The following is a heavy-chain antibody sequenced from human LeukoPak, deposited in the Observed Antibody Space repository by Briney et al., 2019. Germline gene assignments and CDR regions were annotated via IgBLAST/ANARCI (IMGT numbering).Heavy chain of an antibody. CDR3: AKGGATTVVTDFDY. CDR1: GFTFSSYG. CDR2: ISYDGSNK. D-gene: IGHD4-23*01. Sequence: QPGRSLRLSRAASGFTFSSYGMHWVRQAPGKGLEWVAVISYDGSNKYYADSVKGRFTISRDNSKNTLYLQMNSLRAEDTAVYYCAKGGATTVVTDFDYWGQGTLVTVSS. V-gene: IGHV3-30*18. J-gene: IGHJ4*02.